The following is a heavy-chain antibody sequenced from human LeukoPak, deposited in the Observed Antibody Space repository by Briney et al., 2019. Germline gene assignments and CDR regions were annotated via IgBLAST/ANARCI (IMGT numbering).Heavy chain of an antibody. Sequence: GGSLRLSCAASGFTFSSHWMHWVRQAPGKGLVWVSRINGAGSSTSYADSVKGRFTVSRDNAKNTLNLQMNSLRAEDTAVYYCARDLFFSDAGYSSGGRAEYFHHWGQGTLVTVSS. CDR3: ARDLFFSDAGYSSGGRAEYFHH. D-gene: IGHD6-19*01. CDR1: GFTFSSHW. J-gene: IGHJ1*01. V-gene: IGHV3-74*01. CDR2: INGAGSST.